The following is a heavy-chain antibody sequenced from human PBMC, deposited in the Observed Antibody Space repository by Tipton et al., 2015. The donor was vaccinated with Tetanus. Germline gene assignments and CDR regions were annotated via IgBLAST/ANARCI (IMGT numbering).Heavy chain of an antibody. CDR2: ISAYNGNT. V-gene: IGHV1-18*01. J-gene: IGHJ6*02. CDR3: ARDWSPLGSGSCRGHYYGMDV. D-gene: IGHD3-10*01. CDR1: GYTFTSYG. Sequence: QVQLVQSGAEVKKPGASVKVSCKASGYTFTSYGISWVRQAPGQGLEWMGWISAYNGNTNYAQKLQGRVTMTTDTSTSTAYMELRSLRSDDTVVYYCARDWSPLGSGSCRGHYYGMDVWGQGTTVTVSS.